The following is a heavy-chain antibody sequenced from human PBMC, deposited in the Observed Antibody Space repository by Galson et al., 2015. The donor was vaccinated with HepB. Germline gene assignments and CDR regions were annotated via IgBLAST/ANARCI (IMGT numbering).Heavy chain of an antibody. CDR3: AKDVLRYGSGSYVDYFDF. Sequence: SLRLSCAASGFTFSSYGMHWVRQAPGKGLEWVSFIRYDGANKYYADSVKGRFTFSRDNSKNTLYLQMNSLRPDDTAVYYCAKDVLRYGSGSYVDYFDFWGQGTLVTVSS. D-gene: IGHD3-10*01. CDR1: GFTFSSYG. CDR2: IRYDGANK. J-gene: IGHJ4*02. V-gene: IGHV3-30*02.